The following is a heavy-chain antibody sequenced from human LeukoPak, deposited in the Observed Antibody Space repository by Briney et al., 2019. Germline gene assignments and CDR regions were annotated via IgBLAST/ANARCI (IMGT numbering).Heavy chain of an antibody. CDR2: ISYDGSNK. J-gene: IGHJ4*02. D-gene: IGHD6-6*01. CDR3: ARVNEQQLAVDYFDY. Sequence: GRSLRLSCAASGFTLSSYAMHWVRQAPGKGLEWVAVISYDGSNKYYADSVKGRFTISRDNSKNTPYLQMNSQRAEDTAVYYCARVNEQQLAVDYFDYWGQGTLVTVSS. V-gene: IGHV3-30-3*01. CDR1: GFTLSSYA.